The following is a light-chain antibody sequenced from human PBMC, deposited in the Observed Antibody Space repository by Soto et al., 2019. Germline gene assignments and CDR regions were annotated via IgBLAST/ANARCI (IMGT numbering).Light chain of an antibody. CDR3: DSWDNSLSVVL. Sequence: QSVLTQPPSASGTPGQRVTISCSGSSSNIGSYYVYWYQQLPGTAPKLLIYRNNKRPSGIPDRFSGSTSGTSATLAIAGLQTGDEADYYCDSWDNSLSVVLFGGGTQLTVL. CDR2: RNN. CDR1: SSNIGSYY. V-gene: IGLV1-47*01. J-gene: IGLJ2*01.